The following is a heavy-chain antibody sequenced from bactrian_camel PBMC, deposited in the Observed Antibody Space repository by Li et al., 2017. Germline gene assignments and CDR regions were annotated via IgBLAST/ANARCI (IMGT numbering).Heavy chain of an antibody. CDR1: GLTFSDYY. CDR3: AADRIAMYDYNY. Sequence: GGGSVQPGESLRLSCTYSGLTFSDYYMSWVRQAPGKGLERVSSVYTGGSSAFHSDSVKGRFTISKDNAKNTLYLQMNSLKPEDTAVYYCAADRIAMYDYNYWGQGTQVTVS. D-gene: IGHD3*01. J-gene: IGHJ4*01. V-gene: IGHV3-2*01. CDR2: VYTGGSSA.